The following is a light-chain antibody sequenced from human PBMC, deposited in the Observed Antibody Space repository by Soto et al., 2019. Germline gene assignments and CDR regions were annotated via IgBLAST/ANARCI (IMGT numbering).Light chain of an antibody. J-gene: IGKJ1*01. CDR3: QQGYSTHWT. CDR1: QSISSY. CDR2: AAS. Sequence: DIQMTQSPSSLSSSVGDRVTITCRASQSISSYLNWYQQKPGKAPKLLIYAASSLQSGVPSRFSGSGSGTDFTLTISSLQPEDFATYYCQQGYSTHWTFGQGTKVDI. V-gene: IGKV1-39*01.